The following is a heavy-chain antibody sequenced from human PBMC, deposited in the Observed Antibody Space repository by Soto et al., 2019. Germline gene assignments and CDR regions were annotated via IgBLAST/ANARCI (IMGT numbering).Heavy chain of an antibody. Sequence: ASVKVSCKASGGTFSSYTISWVRQAPGQGLEWMGRIIPILGIANYAQKFQGRVTITADKSTSTAYMELSSLRSEDTAVYYCARDPPDYGDSPYAEYFQHWGQGTLVTVSS. J-gene: IGHJ1*01. CDR1: GGTFSSYT. CDR3: ARDPPDYGDSPYAEYFQH. CDR2: IIPILGIA. D-gene: IGHD4-17*01. V-gene: IGHV1-69*04.